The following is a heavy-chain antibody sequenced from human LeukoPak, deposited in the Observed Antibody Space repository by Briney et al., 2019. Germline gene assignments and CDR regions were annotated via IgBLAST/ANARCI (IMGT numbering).Heavy chain of an antibody. D-gene: IGHD1-1*01. V-gene: IGHV1-18*01. Sequence: ASVSVSCKASGYRFSSSGITWVRQAPGQGPEWMGWISTVNGNSRYAQNFQGRVNLTTDTSTNTAHLELTSLRSDYTAIYYCARVRDSDNWWGAFDIWGEGTMVTVSS. CDR1: GYRFSSSG. CDR2: ISTVNGNS. CDR3: ARVRDSDNWWGAFDI. J-gene: IGHJ3*02.